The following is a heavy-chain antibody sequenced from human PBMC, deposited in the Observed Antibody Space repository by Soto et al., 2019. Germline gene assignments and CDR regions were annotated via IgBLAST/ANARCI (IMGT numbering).Heavy chain of an antibody. CDR3: ASQYCGDYCSADY. V-gene: IGHV1-3*01. J-gene: IGHJ4*02. Sequence: QVQLVQSGAEVRRSGASVKVSCKASGYTFTTLAMHWVRQAPGQRLEWMGYINAGNGYTKYSHNFQGRVTITRDTLASTAYMELSSLRSEDTAVYYGASQYCGDYCSADYCGQGTLVTVSS. D-gene: IGHD2-21*02. CDR1: GYTFTTLA. CDR2: INAGNGYT.